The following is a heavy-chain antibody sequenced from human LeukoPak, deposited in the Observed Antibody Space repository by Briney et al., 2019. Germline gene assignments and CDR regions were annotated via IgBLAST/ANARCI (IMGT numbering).Heavy chain of an antibody. CDR3: TREVSGGGYYLYYYGMDV. CDR2: IRSKAYGGTT. CDR1: GFTFGDYA. D-gene: IGHD6-25*01. V-gene: IGHV3-49*03. Sequence: PGRSLRLSCTASGFTFGDYAMSWFRQAPGKGLEWVGFIRSKAYGGTTEYAASVKGRFTISRDDSKSIAYLQMNSLKTEDTAVYYCTREVSGGGYYLYYYGMDVWGQGTTVTVSS. J-gene: IGHJ6*02.